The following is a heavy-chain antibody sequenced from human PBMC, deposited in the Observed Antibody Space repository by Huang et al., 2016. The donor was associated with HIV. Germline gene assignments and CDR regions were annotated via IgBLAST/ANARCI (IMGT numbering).Heavy chain of an antibody. J-gene: IGHJ4*02. CDR2: LNPNSGKT. D-gene: IGHD6-19*01. CDR1: GYIFSNYD. Sequence: QVQLVQSGPEVKKPGASVKVSCQTSGYIFSNYDINWVRQAPGQGREGMGWLNPNSGKTAYGQKFQGRVTLTRSTSTGAGYMVLNSLTSQDTAVYYCARLTSGWYQDYWGQGTLVTVSS. V-gene: IGHV1-8*01. CDR3: ARLTSGWYQDY.